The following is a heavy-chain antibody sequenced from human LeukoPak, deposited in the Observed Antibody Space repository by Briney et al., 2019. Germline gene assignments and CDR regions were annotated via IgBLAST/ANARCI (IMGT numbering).Heavy chain of an antibody. D-gene: IGHD2-8*01. CDR3: AREYRSGYCTNGVCYRYAFDI. CDR1: GYTFTSYA. Sequence: GASVKVSCKASGYTFTSYAMNWVRQAPGQGLEWMGWINTNTGNPTYAQGFTGRFVFSLDTSVSTAYLRISSLKAEDTAVYYCAREYRSGYCTNGVCYRYAFDIWGQGTMVTVSS. CDR2: INTNTGNP. V-gene: IGHV7-4-1*02. J-gene: IGHJ3*02.